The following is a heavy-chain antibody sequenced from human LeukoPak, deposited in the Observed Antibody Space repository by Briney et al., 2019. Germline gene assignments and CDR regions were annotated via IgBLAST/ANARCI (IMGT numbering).Heavy chain of an antibody. CDR2: INPNSGGT. J-gene: IGHJ5*02. CDR3: ARAKIFRGSGMENWFDP. Sequence: ASVKVSCKASGYTFTGYYMHWVRQAPGQGLEWMGWINPNSGGTNYAQKFQGRVTMTRDTSISTAYMELSRLRSDDTAVYYCARAKIFRGSGMENWFDPWGQGTLVTVSS. CDR1: GYTFTGYY. D-gene: IGHD1-26*01. V-gene: IGHV1-2*02.